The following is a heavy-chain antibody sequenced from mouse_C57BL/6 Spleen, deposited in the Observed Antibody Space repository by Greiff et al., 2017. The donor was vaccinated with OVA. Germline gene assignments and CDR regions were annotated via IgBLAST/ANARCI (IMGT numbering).Heavy chain of an antibody. Sequence: QVQLQQSGAELARPGASVKLSCKASGYTFTSYGISWVKQRTGQGLEWIGEIYPRSGNTYYNEKFKGKATLTADKSSSTAYMELRSLTSEDSAVYFCAREETDSFDYWGQGTTLTVSS. CDR2: IYPRSGNT. D-gene: IGHD4-1*01. CDR3: AREETDSFDY. V-gene: IGHV1-81*01. CDR1: GYTFTSYG. J-gene: IGHJ2*01.